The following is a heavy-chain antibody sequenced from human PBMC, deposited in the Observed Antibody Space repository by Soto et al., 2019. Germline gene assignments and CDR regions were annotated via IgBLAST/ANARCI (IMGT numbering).Heavy chain of an antibody. CDR3: ARLVGAYDSYFDH. D-gene: IGHD5-12*01. J-gene: IGHJ4*02. CDR1: GYDFARTW. Sequence: GESLKISCKAAGYDFARTWIGWVRQLPGKGLDWLGIIYPGDSETRYSPSFRGQVTFSVDMSISTAYLQWSSLKTSDIAIYYCARLVGAYDSYFDHWGQGTRVTVSS. CDR2: IYPGDSET. V-gene: IGHV5-51*01.